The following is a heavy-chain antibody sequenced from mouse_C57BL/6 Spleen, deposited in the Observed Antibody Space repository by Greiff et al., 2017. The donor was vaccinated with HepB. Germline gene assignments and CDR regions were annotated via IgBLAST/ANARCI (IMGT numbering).Heavy chain of an antibody. CDR1: GYSITSGYY. V-gene: IGHV3-6*01. J-gene: IGHJ2*01. D-gene: IGHD2-3*01. Sequence: EVKLEESGPGLVKPSQSLSLTCSVTGYSITSGYYWNWIRQFPGNKLEWMGYISYDGSNNYNPSLKNRISITRDTSKNQFFLKLNSVTTEDTATYYCARKGGYYGGYYFDYWGQGTTLTVSS. CDR3: ARKGGYYGGYYFDY. CDR2: ISYDGSN.